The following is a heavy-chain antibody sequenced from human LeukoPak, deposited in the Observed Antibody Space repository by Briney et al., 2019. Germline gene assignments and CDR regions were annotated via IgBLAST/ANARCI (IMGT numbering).Heavy chain of an antibody. D-gene: IGHD3-10*01. J-gene: IGHJ6*02. CDR2: IKQDGGVK. Sequence: PRGSLRLSCAPSGFPFRVYRMTCVRAAPGEGLWRVANIKQDGGVKYTISRDNAKNSVYLKMNSLRAEDTAVYYCAREDYYGSVYYVAWGGGFDVWGQGTPVTVSS. V-gene: IGHV3-7*01. CDR1: GFPFRVYR. CDR3: AREDYYGSVYYVAWGGGFDV.